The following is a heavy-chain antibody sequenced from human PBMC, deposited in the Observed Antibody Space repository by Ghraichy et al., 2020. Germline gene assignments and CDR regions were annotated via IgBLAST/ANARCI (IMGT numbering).Heavy chain of an antibody. J-gene: IGHJ5*02. CDR3: ARSKQLAGGWFDP. D-gene: IGHD6-6*01. Sequence: ASVKVSCKASGYTFTSYAMHWVRQAPGQRLEWMGWINAGNGNTKYSQKFQGRVTITRDTSASTAYMELSSLRSEDTAVYYCARSKQLAGGWFDPWGQGTLVTVSS. CDR1: GYTFTSYA. CDR2: INAGNGNT. V-gene: IGHV1-3*01.